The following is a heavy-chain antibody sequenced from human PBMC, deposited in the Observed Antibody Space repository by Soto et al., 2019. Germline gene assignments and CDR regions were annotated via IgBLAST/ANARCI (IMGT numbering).Heavy chain of an antibody. V-gene: IGHV3-21*01. CDR2: ISSSSSYI. J-gene: IGHJ6*02. CDR3: ARGEPRYSSGWTPYYYYGMDV. CDR1: GFTFSSYS. Sequence: GGSLRLSCAASGFTFSSYSMNWVRQAPGKGLEWVSSISSSSSYIYYADSVKGRFTISRDNAKNSLYLQMNSLRAEDTAVYYCARGEPRYSSGWTPYYYYGMDVWGQGTTVTVSS. D-gene: IGHD6-19*01.